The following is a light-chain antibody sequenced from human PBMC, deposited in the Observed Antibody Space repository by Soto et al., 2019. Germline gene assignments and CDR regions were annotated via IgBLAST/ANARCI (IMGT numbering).Light chain of an antibody. Sequence: SYELTQPLSVSVALGQTARISCRGDNVGSNSVHWYQQKPGQAPVLVIYRDSTRPSGIPERFSGSISGNTATLTISRAQAGDECDYYCQLWDSSTVLFGGGTKLTVL. CDR1: NVGSNS. CDR2: RDS. V-gene: IGLV3-9*01. J-gene: IGLJ2*01. CDR3: QLWDSSTVL.